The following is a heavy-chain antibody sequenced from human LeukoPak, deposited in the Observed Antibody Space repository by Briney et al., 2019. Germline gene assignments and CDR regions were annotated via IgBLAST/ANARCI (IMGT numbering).Heavy chain of an antibody. CDR1: GGSISSGGYY. J-gene: IGHJ6*02. V-gene: IGHV4-31*03. CDR2: IYYSGST. D-gene: IGHD6-19*01. CDR3: ARGLYRRTWLGLVRVYYYYGMDV. Sequence: SETLSLTCTVSGGSISSGGYYWSWIRQHPGKGLEWIVYIYYSGSTYYNPSLKSRVTISVDTSKNQFSLKLSSVTAADTAVYYCARGLYRRTWLGLVRVYYYYGMDVWGQGTTVTVSS.